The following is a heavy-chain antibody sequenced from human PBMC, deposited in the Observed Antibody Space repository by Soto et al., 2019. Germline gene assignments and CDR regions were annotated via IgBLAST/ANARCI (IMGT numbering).Heavy chain of an antibody. CDR2: ITPMFGTA. Sequence: QVQLVQSGAEVKKPGSSVKVSCKASGGTFSRYAISWVRQAPGQGLEWMGGITPMFGTANYAQKFQGRVTITADESTSTVHMELRRLRSEDTAVYYCAQTLGSAVAVHGRFDLWGRGTLVIVSS. CDR3: AQTLGSAVAVHGRFDL. CDR1: GGTFSRYA. D-gene: IGHD6-19*01. V-gene: IGHV1-69*12. J-gene: IGHJ2*01.